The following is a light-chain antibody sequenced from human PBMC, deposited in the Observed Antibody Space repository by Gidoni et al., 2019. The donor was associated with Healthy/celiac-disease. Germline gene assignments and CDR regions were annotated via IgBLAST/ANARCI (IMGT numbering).Light chain of an antibody. CDR1: QSISSY. CDR3: QQSYSTPYT. CDR2: AAS. J-gene: IGKJ2*01. V-gene: IGKV1-39*01. Sequence: DIQMTQSPSSLSASVGDRVTITCRASQSISSYLNWYQQKPGKAPQLLIYAASTLQSGVPSRFSGSGSGTDFTLTISNLQPEDFATYYCQQSYSTPYTFGQXTKLEIK.